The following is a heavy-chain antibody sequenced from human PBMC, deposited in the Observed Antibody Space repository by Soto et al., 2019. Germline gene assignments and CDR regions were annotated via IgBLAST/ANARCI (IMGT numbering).Heavy chain of an antibody. CDR2: IIPIFGTA. CDR1: GGTFSSYA. J-gene: IGHJ5*01. CDR3: ARDLGYCSSTSCYTGYNWFDS. D-gene: IGHD2-2*02. V-gene: IGHV1-69*13. Sequence: SVKVSCKASGGTFSSYAISWVRQAPGQGLEWMGGIIPIFGTANYAQKFQGRVTITADESTSTAYMELSGLRSEDTAVYYCARDLGYCSSTSCYTGYNWFDSWGQGSVVTVSS.